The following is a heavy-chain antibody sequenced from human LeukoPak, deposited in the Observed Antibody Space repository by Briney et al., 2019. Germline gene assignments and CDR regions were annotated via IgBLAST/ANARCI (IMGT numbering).Heavy chain of an antibody. V-gene: IGHV4-34*01. D-gene: IGHD2-8*01. CDR1: GGSVSGYY. Sequence: SETLSLTCAVYGGSVSGYYWSWIRQPPGKGLEWIGEISHSGRTNYNPSLKSRATISVDTSKNQFSLQLSSVTAADTAVYYCARGGLYGLSFFDYWGQGTLVTVSS. CDR3: ARGGLYGLSFFDY. CDR2: ISHSGRT. J-gene: IGHJ4*02.